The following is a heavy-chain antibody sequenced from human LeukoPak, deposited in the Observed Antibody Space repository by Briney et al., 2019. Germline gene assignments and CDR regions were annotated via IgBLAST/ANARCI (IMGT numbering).Heavy chain of an antibody. CDR3: AKDPTLPVGGNRAWEDY. CDR2: ISGSGGST. Sequence: PGGSLRLSCAASGFTFSSYAMSWVRQAPGKGLEWVSAISGSGGSTYYADSVKGRFTISRDNSKNTLYLQMNSLRAEDTAVYYCAKDPTLPVGGNRAWEDYWGQGTLVTVSS. CDR1: GFTFSSYA. V-gene: IGHV3-23*01. J-gene: IGHJ4*02. D-gene: IGHD4-23*01.